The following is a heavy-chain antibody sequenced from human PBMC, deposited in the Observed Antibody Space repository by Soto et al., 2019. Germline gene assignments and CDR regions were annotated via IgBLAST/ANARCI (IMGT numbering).Heavy chain of an antibody. Sequence: QVQLVQSVTELRKPGASVKLSCKASGYIFTKYYIAWVRQAPGHGLEWMGMINGYNGKANYGQDFRCRVIMPTDTATNTAYMDLRSLTSDDTGVYYCVRWDGFFGAGGVDWGQGTLVTVSS. D-gene: IGHD3-16*01. CDR1: GYIFTKYY. J-gene: IGHJ4*02. CDR3: VRWDGFFGAGGVD. CDR2: INGYNGKA. V-gene: IGHV1-18*01.